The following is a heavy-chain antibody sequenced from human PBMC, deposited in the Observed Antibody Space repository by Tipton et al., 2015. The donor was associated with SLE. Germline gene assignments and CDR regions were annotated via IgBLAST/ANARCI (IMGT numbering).Heavy chain of an antibody. CDR2: VCLTGSA. CDR1: GGSISGDYC. V-gene: IGHV4-31*03. Sequence: TLSLTCTVSGGSISGDYCWSWIRQHPGKGLEWLGYVCLTGSAFYNPSLKSRLSISLDTSGNQFSLHLSSVTAADSAVYYCARRVGNWYFDLWGRGTLVTVSS. J-gene: IGHJ2*01. D-gene: IGHD2-2*01. CDR3: ARRVGNWYFDL.